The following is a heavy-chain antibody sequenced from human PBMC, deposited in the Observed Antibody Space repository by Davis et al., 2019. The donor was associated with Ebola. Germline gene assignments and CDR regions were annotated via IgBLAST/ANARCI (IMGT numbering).Heavy chain of an antibody. CDR2: INSDGSTA. V-gene: IGHV3-74*01. CDR3: ARGWLDP. Sequence: PGGSLRLSCAASGFPFSSYWMHWVRQAPGEGLSWVSRINSDGSTANYAASVKGRFTISRDNAKNTLYLQMNSLSAEDTAVYYCARGWLDPWGQGTLVAVSS. CDR1: GFPFSSYW. J-gene: IGHJ5*02.